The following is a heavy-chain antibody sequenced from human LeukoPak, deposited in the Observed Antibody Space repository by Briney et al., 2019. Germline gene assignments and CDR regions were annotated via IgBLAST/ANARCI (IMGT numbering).Heavy chain of an antibody. V-gene: IGHV3-48*03. CDR3: ARAPFYYDSSGYFQH. CDR2: ISSSGYTI. D-gene: IGHD3-22*01. Sequence: PGGSLRLSCAASGFTFSSYEMNWVRQAPGKGLEWVSYISSSGYTIHYADSVKGRFTISRDNTKNSLYLQMNSLRAEDTAVYFWARAPFYYDSSGYFQHWGQGTLVTVSS. J-gene: IGHJ1*01. CDR1: GFTFSSYE.